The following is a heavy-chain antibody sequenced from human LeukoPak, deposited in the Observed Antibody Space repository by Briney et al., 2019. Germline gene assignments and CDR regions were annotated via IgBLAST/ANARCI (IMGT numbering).Heavy chain of an antibody. CDR3: AKYSAITFTYCSGGSCYSLDY. CDR2: ISGSGGST. J-gene: IGHJ4*02. V-gene: IGHV3-23*01. D-gene: IGHD2-15*01. CDR1: GFTFSSYA. Sequence: GGSLRLSCAASGFTFSSYAMSWVRQAPGKGLEWVSAISGSGGSTYYADSVKGRFTISRDNSKNTLYLQMNSLRAEDTAVYYCAKYSAITFTYCSGGSCYSLDYWGQGTLVTVSS.